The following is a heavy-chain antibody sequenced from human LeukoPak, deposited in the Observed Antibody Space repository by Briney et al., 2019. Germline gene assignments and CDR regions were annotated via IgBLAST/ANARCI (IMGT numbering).Heavy chain of an antibody. CDR3: ARDSALAGEYQLLPIDY. D-gene: IGHD2-2*01. CDR1: GFTFSSYS. J-gene: IGHJ4*02. V-gene: IGHV3-21*01. Sequence: PGGSLRLSYAASGFTFSSYSMNWVRQAPGKGLEWVSSISSSGSYIYYADSVKGRFTISRDNAKNSLYLQMNSLRAEDSAVYYCARDSALAGEYQLLPIDYWGQGTLVTVSS. CDR2: ISSSGSYI.